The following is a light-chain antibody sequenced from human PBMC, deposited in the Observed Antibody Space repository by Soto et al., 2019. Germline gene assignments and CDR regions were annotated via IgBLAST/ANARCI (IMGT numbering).Light chain of an antibody. CDR2: EVS. Sequence: QSVLTQPASVSGSPGQSIIISCPGTSSDVGSYDYVSWYQQHPGKVPKLLIHEVSYRPSGVSNRFSGSKSGNTASLTISGLQAEDEAEYYCSSYTSSSSFVFGTGTKVTVL. J-gene: IGLJ1*01. CDR3: SSYTSSSSFV. CDR1: SSDVGSYDY. V-gene: IGLV2-14*01.